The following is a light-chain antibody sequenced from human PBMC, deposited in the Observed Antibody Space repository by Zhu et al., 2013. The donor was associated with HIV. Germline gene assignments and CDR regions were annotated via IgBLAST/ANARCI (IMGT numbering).Light chain of an antibody. CDR3: QQYYSYPIT. CDR2: DAF. J-gene: IGKJ5*01. Sequence: DIQMTQSPSSLSASVGDRVTITCQASQDISNHLNWYQQTPGKAPKLLIYDAFNLETGVPSRFSGGGSGTDFTFTISSLQPEDIATYYCQQYYSYPITFGQGTRLEIK. CDR1: QDISNH. V-gene: IGKV1-33*01.